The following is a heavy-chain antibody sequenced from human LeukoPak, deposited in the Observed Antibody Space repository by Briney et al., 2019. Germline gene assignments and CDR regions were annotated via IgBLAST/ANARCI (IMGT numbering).Heavy chain of an antibody. Sequence: GGSLRLSCAVSGFTFSTYWMSWVRQAPGMGLEWVANIKQDGSEKRYVDSVRGRFTISRDNSKNTLYLQMNSLRAEDTAVYYCAKAPVPYCGGDCYSNYWGQGTLVTVSS. D-gene: IGHD2-21*02. CDR1: GFTFSTYW. V-gene: IGHV3-7*03. J-gene: IGHJ4*02. CDR3: AKAPVPYCGGDCYSNY. CDR2: IKQDGSEK.